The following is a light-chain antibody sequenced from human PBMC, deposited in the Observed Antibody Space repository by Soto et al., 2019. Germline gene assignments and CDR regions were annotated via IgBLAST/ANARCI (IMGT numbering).Light chain of an antibody. J-gene: IGKJ4*01. CDR2: DAS. Sequence: DIQMTQSPSALSASVGDRVSITCRASQVISYYLAWYQQKPGKGPKLLIYDASTLQSGVPSRFSGSGSETEFSLTIRALQPEDFATYYCQQLSRYPLTFGGGTKVDIK. V-gene: IGKV1-9*01. CDR1: QVISYY. CDR3: QQLSRYPLT.